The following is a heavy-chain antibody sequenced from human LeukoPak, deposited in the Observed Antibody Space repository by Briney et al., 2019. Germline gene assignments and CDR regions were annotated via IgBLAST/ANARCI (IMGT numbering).Heavy chain of an antibody. CDR2: ISGSGGST. CDR1: GFTFSSYA. Sequence: GGSLRLACAASGFTFSSYAMSWVRQAPGKGLEWGSAISGSGGSTYYADSVKGRFTISRDNSKNTLYLQMNSLRAEDTAVYYCAKGAHPITMIVVVILPFDYWGQGTLVTVSS. CDR3: AKGAHPITMIVVVILPFDY. V-gene: IGHV3-23*01. J-gene: IGHJ4*02. D-gene: IGHD3-22*01.